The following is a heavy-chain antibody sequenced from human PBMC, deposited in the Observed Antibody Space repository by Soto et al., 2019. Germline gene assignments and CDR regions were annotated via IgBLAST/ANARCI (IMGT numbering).Heavy chain of an antibody. CDR2: INHSGST. CDR3: AREWVVAATTSGAFDI. Sequence: SETLSLTWTVYVGSFSGYYWSWILHPPSKGLEWIGEINHSGSTNYNPSLKSRVAISVDTSKNQFSLKLSSVTAADTAVYYCAREWVVAATTSGAFDIWGQGTMVTVS. J-gene: IGHJ3*02. D-gene: IGHD2-15*01. V-gene: IGHV4-34*01. CDR1: VGSFSGYY.